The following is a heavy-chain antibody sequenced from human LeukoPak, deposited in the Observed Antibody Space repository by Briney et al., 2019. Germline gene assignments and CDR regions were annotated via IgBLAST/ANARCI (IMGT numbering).Heavy chain of an antibody. CDR1: GYTFTSYG. V-gene: IGHV1-18*01. CDR3: ARTENYYYGMDV. D-gene: IGHD1-14*01. CDR2: ISAYNGKK. J-gene: IGHJ6*02. Sequence: ASVKVSCKGSGYTFTSYGISWVRQAPGQGLEGMGGISAYNGKKNYAQKLQGRVTMTTDTSTSTAYMELRSLRSDDPAVYYCARTENYYYGMDVWGQGTTVTVSS.